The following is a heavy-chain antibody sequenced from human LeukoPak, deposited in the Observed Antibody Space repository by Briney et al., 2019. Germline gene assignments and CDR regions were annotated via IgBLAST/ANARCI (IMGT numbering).Heavy chain of an antibody. CDR2: INHSGST. J-gene: IGHJ4*02. D-gene: IGHD4-17*01. Sequence: SETLSLTCAVYGGSFSGYYWSWIRQPPGKGLEWIGEINHSGSTNYNPSLKSRVTISVDTSKNQFFLKLSSVTAADTAVYYCARGLPTVTTSYYFDYWGQGTLVTVSS. CDR1: GGSFSGYY. V-gene: IGHV4-34*01. CDR3: ARGLPTVTTSYYFDY.